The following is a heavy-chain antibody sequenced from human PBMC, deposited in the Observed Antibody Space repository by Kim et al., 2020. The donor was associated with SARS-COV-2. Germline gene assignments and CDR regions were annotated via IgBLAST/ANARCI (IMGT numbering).Heavy chain of an antibody. V-gene: IGHV4-4*07. J-gene: IGHJ4*02. Sequence: YGRGSTNYNPSLESRFTMTVDTSKSQFSLKLSSVTAADTAVYYCARDFSFWGQGTLVTVSS. CDR2: YGRGST. D-gene: IGHD3-16*02. CDR3: ARDFSF.